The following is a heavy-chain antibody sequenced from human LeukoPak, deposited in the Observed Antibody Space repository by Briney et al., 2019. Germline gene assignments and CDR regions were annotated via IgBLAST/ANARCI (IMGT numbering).Heavy chain of an antibody. V-gene: IGHV4-39*07. J-gene: IGHJ5*02. CDR1: GGSISSSSYY. CDR2: IYHSGST. Sequence: SETLSLTCTVPGGSISSSSYYWGWIRQPPGKGLEWIGSIYHSGSTYYNPSLKSRVTISVDTSKNQFSLKLSSVTAADTAVYYCARGPRWFDPWGQGTLVTVSS. CDR3: ARGPRWFDP.